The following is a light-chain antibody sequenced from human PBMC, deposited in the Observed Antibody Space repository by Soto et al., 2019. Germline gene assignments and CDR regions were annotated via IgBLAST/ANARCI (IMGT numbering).Light chain of an antibody. CDR1: QDISTH. Sequence: IQLTQSPSSLSASVGDSVTITCRASQDISTHIAWYQQKPGTAPKVLIYAASTLESGVPSRFSGSGSGTDFTLTISSLQPEDFGTYYCQQYSSYPHTFGQGTKLAIK. J-gene: IGKJ2*01. V-gene: IGKV1-9*01. CDR3: QQYSSYPHT. CDR2: AAS.